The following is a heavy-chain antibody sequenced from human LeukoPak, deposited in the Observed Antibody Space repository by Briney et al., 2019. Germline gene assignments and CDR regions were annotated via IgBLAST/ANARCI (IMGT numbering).Heavy chain of an antibody. Sequence: GGSLRLSCAASGFTFSSYAMSWARQAPGKGLEWVSAISGSGGSTYYADSVKGRFTISRDNSKNTLYLQMNSLRAEDTAVYYCAKVSYCSSTSCYPKFDYWGQGTLVTVSS. J-gene: IGHJ4*02. CDR3: AKVSYCSSTSCYPKFDY. CDR1: GFTFSSYA. CDR2: ISGSGGST. D-gene: IGHD2-2*01. V-gene: IGHV3-23*01.